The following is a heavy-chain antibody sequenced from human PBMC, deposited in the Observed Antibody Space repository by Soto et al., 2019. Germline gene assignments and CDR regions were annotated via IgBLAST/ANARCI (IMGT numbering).Heavy chain of an antibody. D-gene: IGHD6-6*01. Sequence: LRRSCTASVFIFRNFGLHWVRQAPGKGLEWVAGVWYDGSNGISAESVKGRFTISRDNSKNTLYLQMASLRAEDTAVYYCARDPRTARASAMDVWGQGTTVTVSS. CDR1: VFIFRNFG. CDR2: VWYDGSNG. CDR3: ARDPRTARASAMDV. V-gene: IGHV3-33*01. J-gene: IGHJ6*02.